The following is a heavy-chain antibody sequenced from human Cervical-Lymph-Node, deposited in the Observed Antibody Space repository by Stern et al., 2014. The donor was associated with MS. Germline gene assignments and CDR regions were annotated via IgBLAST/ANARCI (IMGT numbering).Heavy chain of an antibody. Sequence: QVQLGQSGAEVKKPGSSVKVPCKASGGTSNSHGISWVRQAPGQGLEWMGGIIPVLSTVDYAQKFQGRVTITADESTSTTDMELSSLRSEDTAVYYCARRGSARRGSGWLDPWGQGTLVTVSS. CDR3: ARRGSARRGSGWLDP. J-gene: IGHJ5*02. CDR1: GGTSNSHG. CDR2: IIPVLSTV. V-gene: IGHV1-69*01. D-gene: IGHD3-10*01.